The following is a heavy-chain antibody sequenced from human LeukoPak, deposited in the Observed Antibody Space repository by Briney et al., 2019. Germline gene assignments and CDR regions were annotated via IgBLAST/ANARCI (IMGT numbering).Heavy chain of an antibody. Sequence: GGSLRLSCAASGFTFSSYAMSWVRQAPGKGLEWVSGISGSGSTKYYADSVKGRFTISRDNSKNILYLQMNSLRAEDTAVYYCAKDRGGDFYDAFDIWGQGTLVTVSS. CDR1: GFTFSSYA. J-gene: IGHJ3*02. CDR2: ISGSGSTK. D-gene: IGHD2-21*01. V-gene: IGHV3-23*01. CDR3: AKDRGGDFYDAFDI.